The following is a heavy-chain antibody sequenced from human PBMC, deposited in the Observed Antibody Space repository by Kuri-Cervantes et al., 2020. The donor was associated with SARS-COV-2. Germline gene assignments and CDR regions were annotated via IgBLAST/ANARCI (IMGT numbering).Heavy chain of an antibody. Sequence: GSLRLSCAVSGYSISSGYYRGWIRQPPGKGLEWIGSIYHSGSTYYNPSLKSRVTISVDTSKNQFSLKLSSVTAADTAVYYCARGVADTAMVAAFDIWGQGTMVTVSS. V-gene: IGHV4-38-2*01. CDR3: ARGVADTAMVAAFDI. D-gene: IGHD5-18*01. CDR2: IYHSGST. J-gene: IGHJ3*02. CDR1: GYSISSGYY.